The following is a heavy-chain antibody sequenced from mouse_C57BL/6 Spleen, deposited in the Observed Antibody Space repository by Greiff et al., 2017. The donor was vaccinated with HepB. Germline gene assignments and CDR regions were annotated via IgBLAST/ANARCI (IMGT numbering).Heavy chain of an antibody. Sequence: EVKLMESGGDLVKPGGSLKLSCAASGFTFSSYGMSWVRQTPDKRLEWVATISSGGSYTYYPDSVKGRFTISRDNAKNTLYLQMSSLKSEDTAMYYCARQGTTVVARYFDVWAQGPRSPSPQ. D-gene: IGHD1-1*01. V-gene: IGHV5-6*01. J-gene: IGHJ1*03. CDR2: ISSGGSYT. CDR1: GFTFSSYG. CDR3: ARQGTTVVARYFDV.